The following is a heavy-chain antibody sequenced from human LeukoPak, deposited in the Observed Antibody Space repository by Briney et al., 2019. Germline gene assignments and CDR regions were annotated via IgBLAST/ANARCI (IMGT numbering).Heavy chain of an antibody. CDR1: GFTFSSHA. CDR3: AKDRFVVVDYFDY. CDR2: ISGSGGST. D-gene: IGHD2-2*01. J-gene: IGHJ4*02. Sequence: GGSLRLSCAASGFTFSSHAMSWVRQAPGKGLEWVSAISGSGGSTYYADSVKGRFTISRDNSKNTLYLQMNSLRAEDTAVYYCAKDRFVVVDYFDYWGQGTLVTVSS. V-gene: IGHV3-23*01.